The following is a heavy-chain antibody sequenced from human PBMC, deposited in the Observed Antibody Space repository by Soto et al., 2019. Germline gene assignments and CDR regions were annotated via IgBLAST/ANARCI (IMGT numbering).Heavy chain of an antibody. D-gene: IGHD3-10*01. CDR2: IYWDDDK. CDR3: EQGRGDWLDP. Sequence: SGPTLVNPTQTLTLTCTFSGFSLSTSGVGVGWIRQPPEKALEWLALIYWDDDKRYSPSLKSRLTITKDTSKNQVVLTMTNMDTVEKATYYCEQGRGDWLDPWGQGTLVTVSS. J-gene: IGHJ5*02. V-gene: IGHV2-5*02. CDR1: GFSLSTSGVG.